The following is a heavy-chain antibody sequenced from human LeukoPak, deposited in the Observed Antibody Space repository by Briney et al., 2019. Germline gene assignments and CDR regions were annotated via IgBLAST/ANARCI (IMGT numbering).Heavy chain of an antibody. Sequence: ASVKVSCKASGYTFTAYYMHWVRQVPGQGLEWMGRINPNSGDTDYAQKFQGRVIMTRDTSISTAYMEVSRLRSDDTAVYYCARVDSGHDYGPSWGQGTTVTASS. D-gene: IGHD5-12*01. J-gene: IGHJ3*01. CDR2: INPNSGDT. V-gene: IGHV1-2*06. CDR1: GYTFTAYY. CDR3: ARVDSGHDYGPS.